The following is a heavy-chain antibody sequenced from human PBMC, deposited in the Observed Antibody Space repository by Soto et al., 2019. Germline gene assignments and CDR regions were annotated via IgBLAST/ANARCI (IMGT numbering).Heavy chain of an antibody. CDR3: ARSTTYYYDSSGYYYSSWFDP. CDR2: ISSSSSYI. Sequence: PWGSLRLSCAASGFTFNSYSMNWVRQAPGKGLEWVSSISSSSSYIYYADSVKGRFTISRDNAKNSLYLQMNSLRAEDTAVYYCARSTTYYYDSSGYYYSSWFDPWGQGTLVTV. D-gene: IGHD3-22*01. V-gene: IGHV3-21*01. J-gene: IGHJ5*02. CDR1: GFTFNSYS.